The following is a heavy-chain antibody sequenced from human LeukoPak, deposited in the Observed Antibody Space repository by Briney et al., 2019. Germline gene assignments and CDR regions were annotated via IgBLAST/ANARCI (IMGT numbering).Heavy chain of an antibody. J-gene: IGHJ5*02. D-gene: IGHD3-9*01. Sequence: SETLSLTCTVSGGSVSSGSYYWNWIRQPPGKGLEWIGYIYYNGSTNYNPSLKSRVTISVDTSKNQFSLKLNSVTAADTAVYYCATDEVDFDNDHNFDPWGQGTLVTVSS. V-gene: IGHV4-61*01. CDR2: IYYNGST. CDR1: GGSVSSGSYY. CDR3: ATDEVDFDNDHNFDP.